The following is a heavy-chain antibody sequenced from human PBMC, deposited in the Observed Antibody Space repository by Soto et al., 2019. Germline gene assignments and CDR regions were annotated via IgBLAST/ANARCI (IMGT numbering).Heavy chain of an antibody. CDR3: ARDHYYDSPNY. Sequence: HPGESLSLSCTASGFTFSSYAMHWVRQAPGKGLEWVAVISYDGSNKYYADPVKGRFTISRDNSKNTLYLQMNSLRAEDTAVYYCARDHYYDSPNYWGQGTLVTVSS. J-gene: IGHJ4*02. D-gene: IGHD3-22*01. V-gene: IGHV3-30-3*01. CDR1: GFTFSSYA. CDR2: ISYDGSNK.